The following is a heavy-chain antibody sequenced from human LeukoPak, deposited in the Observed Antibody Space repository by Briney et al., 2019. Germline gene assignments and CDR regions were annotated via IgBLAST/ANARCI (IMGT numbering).Heavy chain of an antibody. CDR2: IHYSGST. Sequence: SETLSLTCTVSGGSITSYYWSWMRQPPGKGLEWIGYIHYSGSTNYNPSLKSRVTISLDTSRTQFSLKLTSLTAADTAVYYCASNEWNYARWGQGTLVTVSS. D-gene: IGHD1-7*01. V-gene: IGHV4-59*08. CDR3: ASNEWNYAR. CDR1: GGSITSYY. J-gene: IGHJ4*02.